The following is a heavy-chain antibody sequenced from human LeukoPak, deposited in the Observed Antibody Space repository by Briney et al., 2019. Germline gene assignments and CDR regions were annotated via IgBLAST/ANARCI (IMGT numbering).Heavy chain of an antibody. CDR1: GFSFTDYP. V-gene: IGHV3-48*02. D-gene: IGHD3-9*01. CDR2: IRTTAEGAKYA. CDR3: ATDQRYAFDY. J-gene: IGHJ4*02. Sequence: GSLRLSCATSGFSFTDYPRNWGRQAPGKGLEWISNIRTTAEGAKYAYYADAVKGRVTISRDDGKNTLYLHMNSLRDDDTAVYYCATDQRYAFDYWGQGILVTVSS.